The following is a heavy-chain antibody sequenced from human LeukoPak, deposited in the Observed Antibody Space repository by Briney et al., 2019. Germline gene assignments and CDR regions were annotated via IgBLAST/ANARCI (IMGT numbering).Heavy chain of an antibody. D-gene: IGHD2-21*02. J-gene: IGHJ4*02. CDR1: GYTFTSYY. Sequence: ASVKVSCKASGYTFTSYYMQWVRQAPGLGLEWMGIIDPSGGSTSYAQKFQGRVTMTRDTSTSTVYMDLSSLRSEDTAVYYCARDEGDCPDYWGQGTLVTVSS. V-gene: IGHV1-46*01. CDR3: ARDEGDCPDY. CDR2: IDPSGGST.